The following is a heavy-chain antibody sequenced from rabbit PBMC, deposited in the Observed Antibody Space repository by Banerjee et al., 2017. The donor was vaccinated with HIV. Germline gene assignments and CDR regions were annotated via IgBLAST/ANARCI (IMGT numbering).Heavy chain of an antibody. D-gene: IGHD4-1*01. CDR3: ARDLAGVIGWNFNL. Sequence: QEQLEESGGDLVKPGASLTLTCTASGFDISGYHMCWVRQAPGKGLEWIACIYSGSSGGTYYASWAKGRFTISKTSSTTVTLQMTSLTAADTATYFCARDLAGVIGWNFNLWGPGTLVTVS. CDR1: GFDISGYH. J-gene: IGHJ4*01. CDR2: IYSGSSGGT. V-gene: IGHV1S45*01.